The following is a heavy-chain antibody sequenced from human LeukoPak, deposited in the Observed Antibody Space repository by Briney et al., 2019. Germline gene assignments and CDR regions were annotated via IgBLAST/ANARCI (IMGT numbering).Heavy chain of an antibody. D-gene: IGHD6-13*01. CDR1: GFTFSSYW. Sequence: GGSLRLSCAASGFTFSSYWMHWVRQAPGKGLVWVSRINSDGSSTSYADSVKGRFTISTDNAKNTPYLKMNSLRAEDTAVYYCARGARYSSSWYLDYGDYPFDYWGQGTLVTVSS. CDR2: INSDGSST. V-gene: IGHV3-74*01. CDR3: ARGARYSSSWYLDYGDYPFDY. J-gene: IGHJ4*02.